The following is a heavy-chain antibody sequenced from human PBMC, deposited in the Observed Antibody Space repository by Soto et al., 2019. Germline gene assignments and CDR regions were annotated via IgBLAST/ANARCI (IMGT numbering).Heavy chain of an antibody. Sequence: QVQLVESGGGVVQPGGSLRLSCAASGFTFSNYILHWVRQAPGKGLEWVAMILHDGNNKYYADSVKGRFTISRDNSKSPLYLQVHSLRTADPAVYSSASDADHGGYCALSYWVHGTLVTVSS. V-gene: IGHV3-30*14. CDR2: ILHDGNNK. CDR1: GFTFSNYI. CDR3: ASDADHGGYCALSY. D-gene: IGHD3-10*01. J-gene: IGHJ4*01.